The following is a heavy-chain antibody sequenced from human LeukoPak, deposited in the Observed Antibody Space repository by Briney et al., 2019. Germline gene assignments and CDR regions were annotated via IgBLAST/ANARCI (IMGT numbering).Heavy chain of an antibody. CDR2: ISSSGSTI. Sequence: GGSLRLSCAASGFTFSDYYMSWIRQAPGKGLEWVSYISSSGSTIYYADSVKGRFTISRDNAKNSLYLQMNSLRAEDTAVYYCARAGYYDSSGYYYFSGYYYYMDVWGKGTTVTISS. V-gene: IGHV3-11*01. J-gene: IGHJ6*03. CDR3: ARAGYYDSSGYYYFSGYYYYMDV. CDR1: GFTFSDYY. D-gene: IGHD3-22*01.